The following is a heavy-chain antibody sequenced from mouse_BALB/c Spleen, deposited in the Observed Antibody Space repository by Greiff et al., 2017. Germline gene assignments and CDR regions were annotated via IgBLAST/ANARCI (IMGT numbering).Heavy chain of an antibody. J-gene: IGHJ3*01. D-gene: IGHD1-1*01. Sequence: VQLQQSGAELVRPGTSVKVSCKASGYAFTNYLIEWVKQRPGQGLEWIGVINPGSGGTNYNEKFKGKATLTADKSSSTAYMQRSSLTSDDSAVYFCARGNYYGSSYEAWFAYWGQGTLVTVSA. CDR3: ARGNYYGSSYEAWFAY. V-gene: IGHV1-54*01. CDR1: GYAFTNYL. CDR2: INPGSGGT.